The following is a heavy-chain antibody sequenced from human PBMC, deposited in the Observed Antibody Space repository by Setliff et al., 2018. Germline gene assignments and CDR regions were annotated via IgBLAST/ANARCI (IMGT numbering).Heavy chain of an antibody. D-gene: IGHD6-6*01. V-gene: IGHV4-34*01. Sequence: PSETLSLTCAAYGGTFSDYHWTWIRQSPEKGLEWIGEINHRGRTNYNPSLKSRVTISIDTSRDQFSLKLISMIAADTAVYYCARGRNIAARLLDSWGQGTLVTVSS. CDR3: ARGRNIAARLLDS. CDR1: GGTFSDYH. CDR2: INHRGRT. J-gene: IGHJ4*02.